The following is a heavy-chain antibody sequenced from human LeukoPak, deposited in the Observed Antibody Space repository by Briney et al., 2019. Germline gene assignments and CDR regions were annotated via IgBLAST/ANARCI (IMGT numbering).Heavy chain of an antibody. CDR1: GFTFSSYG. V-gene: IGHV3-30*18. Sequence: GSLRLSCAASGFTFSSYGMHWVRQAPGKGLEWVAVISYDGSNKYYADSVKGRFTISRDNSKNTLYLQMNSLRAEDTAVYYCAKETHDSSGSFDYWGQGTLVTVSS. CDR2: ISYDGSNK. CDR3: AKETHDSSGSFDY. J-gene: IGHJ4*02. D-gene: IGHD3-22*01.